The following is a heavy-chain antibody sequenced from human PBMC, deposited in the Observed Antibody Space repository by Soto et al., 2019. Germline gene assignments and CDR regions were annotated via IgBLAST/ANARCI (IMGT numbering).Heavy chain of an antibody. D-gene: IGHD6-13*01. CDR2: ISSSGNTI. J-gene: IGHJ4*02. CDR1: GFTFSSYE. CDR3: ARLKQQLAFDY. Sequence: GSLRLSCAVSGFTFSSYEMNWVRQTPGKGLEWVSYISSSGNTIYYADSVKGRFTISRDNAKNSLYLQMNSLRAEDTAVYYCARLKQQLAFDYWGQGTLVTVSS. V-gene: IGHV3-48*03.